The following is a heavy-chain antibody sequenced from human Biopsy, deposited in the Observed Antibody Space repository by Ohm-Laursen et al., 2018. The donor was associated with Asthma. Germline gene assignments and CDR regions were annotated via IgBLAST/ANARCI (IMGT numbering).Heavy chain of an antibody. V-gene: IGHV4-39*01. CDR3: VSPPGY. J-gene: IGHJ4*02. Sequence: SDTLSLTCTVSGGSISSSSYYWGWIRRPPGKGLEFIGTIYYSGSTYYNPSLKIRVTLSVDASKNQFSLKLTSVTAADTAVYYCVSPPGYWGQGTRVTVSS. CDR2: IYYSGST. CDR1: GGSISSSSYY.